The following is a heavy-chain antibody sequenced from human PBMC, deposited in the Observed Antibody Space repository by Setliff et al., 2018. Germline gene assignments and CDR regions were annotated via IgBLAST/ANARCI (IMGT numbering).Heavy chain of an antibody. CDR1: GYSFSNFW. J-gene: IGHJ5*02. CDR3: ARRGERFFNWFDP. CDR2: IYPGDSHT. Sequence: PGESLKISCKGSGYSFSNFWIGWVRQMPGKGLEWMGIIYPGDSHTRYSPSFQGQVTISTDTSINTAFLQWNNLKASDTAVYYCARRGERFFNWFDPWGQGTLVTVS. V-gene: IGHV5-51*01. D-gene: IGHD2-21*01.